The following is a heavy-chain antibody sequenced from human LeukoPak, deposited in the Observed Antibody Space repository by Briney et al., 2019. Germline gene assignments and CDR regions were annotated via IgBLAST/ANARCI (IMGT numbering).Heavy chain of an antibody. CDR3: ATSAGWYNYFVMAV. J-gene: IGHJ6*02. Sequence: GGSLRLSCAASEFTFSNYVMNWVRQAPGKGLEWVSSIRQSGDITYYADSVKGRFTISRDNSKSTLYLQMNSLRAEDTALYYCATSAGWYNYFVMAVWGQGTTVTVSS. CDR1: EFTFSNYV. D-gene: IGHD2-15*01. CDR2: IRQSGDIT. V-gene: IGHV3-23*01.